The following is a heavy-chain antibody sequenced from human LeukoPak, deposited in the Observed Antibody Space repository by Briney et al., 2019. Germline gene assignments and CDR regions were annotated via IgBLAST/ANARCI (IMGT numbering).Heavy chain of an antibody. V-gene: IGHV3-53*01. Sequence: PGGSLRLSCTVSGFTVSSNSMSWVRQAPGKGLEWVPFIYSDNTHYSDSVKGRFTISRDNSKNTLYLQMNSLRAEDTAVYYCAKDQWSFSYFDYWGQGTLVTVSS. CDR3: AKDQWSFSYFDY. D-gene: IGHD1-26*01. CDR2: IYSDNT. J-gene: IGHJ4*02. CDR1: GFTVSSNS.